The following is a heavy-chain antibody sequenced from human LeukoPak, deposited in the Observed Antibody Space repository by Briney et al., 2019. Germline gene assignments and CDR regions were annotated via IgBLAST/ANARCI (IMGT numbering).Heavy chain of an antibody. Sequence: ASVEVSCKASGYTFTSYYMHWVRQAPGQGLEWMGIINPSGGSTSYAQKFQGRVTMTRDTSTSTVYMELSSLRSEDTAVYYCARDPEAHLFDYWGQGTLVTVSS. CDR2: INPSGGST. CDR3: ARDPEAHLFDY. V-gene: IGHV1-46*01. D-gene: IGHD6-6*01. CDR1: GYTFTSYY. J-gene: IGHJ4*02.